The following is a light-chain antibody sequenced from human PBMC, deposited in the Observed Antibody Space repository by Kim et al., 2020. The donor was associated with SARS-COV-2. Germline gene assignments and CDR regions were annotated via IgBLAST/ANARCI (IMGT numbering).Light chain of an antibody. Sequence: EKRATRCSGAGQGVSSNAGWYQQKPGQAPRLLNDGASTRATGIAARCSGSGSGTEFTLTSSSLQADDVAVYCWQQNNNSPQTFGQGTKLEIK. J-gene: IGKJ2*01. CDR2: GAS. CDR3: QQNNNSPQT. V-gene: IGKV3D-15*01. CDR1: QGVSSN.